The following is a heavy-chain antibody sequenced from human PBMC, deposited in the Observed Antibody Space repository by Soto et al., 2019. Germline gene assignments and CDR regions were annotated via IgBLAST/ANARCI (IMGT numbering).Heavy chain of an antibody. CDR1: GFTFSSYW. V-gene: IGHV3-7*01. J-gene: IGHJ3*02. CDR3: ASESSGSWYEGYDAFDI. CDR2: IKQDGSEK. Sequence: EVQLVESGGGLVQPGGSLRLSCAASGFTFSSYWMSWVRQAPGKGLEWVANIKQDGSEKYYVDSVKGRFTISRDNAKNSLYLQMNSLRAEDTAVYYCASESSGSWYEGYDAFDIWGQGTMVTVSS. D-gene: IGHD6-13*01.